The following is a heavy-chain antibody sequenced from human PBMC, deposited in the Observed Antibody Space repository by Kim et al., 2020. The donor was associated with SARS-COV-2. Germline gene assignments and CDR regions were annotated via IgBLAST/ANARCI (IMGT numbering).Heavy chain of an antibody. D-gene: IGHD3-10*01. J-gene: IGHJ4*02. V-gene: IGHV1-3*01. CDR1: GYTFTASG. CDR2: INAGTGNT. CDR3: ARLPGSVSTPDLDF. Sequence: ASVKVSYKTSGYTFTASGVHWVRQAPGQRLEWLGWINAGTGNTMYSQKFQDKVTITRDTSETTAYMELNSLRFEDTAVYYCARLPGSVSTPDLDFWGQGTLVTVSS.